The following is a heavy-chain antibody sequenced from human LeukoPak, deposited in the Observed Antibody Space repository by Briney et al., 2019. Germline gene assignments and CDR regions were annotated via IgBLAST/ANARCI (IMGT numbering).Heavy chain of an antibody. CDR2: ISSSSSYI. D-gene: IGHD1-1*01. J-gene: IGHJ4*02. CDR3: ARDRTGTAFGY. Sequence: GGSLRLSCAASAFTVSSNYMSWVRQAPGKGLEWVSSISSSSSYIYYADSVKGRFTISRDNAKNSLYLQMNSLRAEDTAVYYCARDRTGTAFGYWGQGTLVTVSS. V-gene: IGHV3-21*01. CDR1: AFTVSSNY.